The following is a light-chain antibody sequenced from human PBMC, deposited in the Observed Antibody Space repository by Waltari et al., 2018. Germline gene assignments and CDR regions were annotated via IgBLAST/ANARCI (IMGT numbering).Light chain of an antibody. Sequence: DIQMTQSPSTLSPSVGDRVTITCRASQSISSWLGWYQQKPGKAPKLLIYKSSSLESGFPSRFSGSGSGTEFTLTISSLQPDDFATYYCQQYNIYWTFGQGTKVEIK. CDR1: QSISSW. J-gene: IGKJ1*01. CDR2: KSS. V-gene: IGKV1-5*03. CDR3: QQYNIYWT.